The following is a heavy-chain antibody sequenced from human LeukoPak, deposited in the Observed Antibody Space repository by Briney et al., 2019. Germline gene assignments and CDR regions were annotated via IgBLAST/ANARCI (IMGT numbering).Heavy chain of an antibody. Sequence: GASVKVSCKAPGYTFTVHYIHWLRQAPGQGLEWMGWVSPFNGATKYAQKFQGRVTMTRDTSISTAYIELNSLRSDDTAVYYCARDPGDWRGYWYFNLWGRGTLVTASS. CDR3: ARDPGDWRGYWYFNL. V-gene: IGHV1-2*02. CDR2: VSPFNGAT. CDR1: GYTFTVHY. J-gene: IGHJ2*01. D-gene: IGHD3-3*01.